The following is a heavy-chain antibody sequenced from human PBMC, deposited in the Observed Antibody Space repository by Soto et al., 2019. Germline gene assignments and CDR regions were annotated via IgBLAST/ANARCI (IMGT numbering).Heavy chain of an antibody. Sequence: GGSLRLSCAASGFTFSSYGMHWVRQAPGKGLEWVAVISYDGSNKYYADSVKGRFTISRDNSKNTLYLQMNSLRAGDTAVYYCATDPGGYSGPVYYWGQGTLVTVSS. V-gene: IGHV3-30*03. CDR1: GFTFSSYG. J-gene: IGHJ4*02. D-gene: IGHD5-12*01. CDR3: ATDPGGYSGPVYY. CDR2: ISYDGSNK.